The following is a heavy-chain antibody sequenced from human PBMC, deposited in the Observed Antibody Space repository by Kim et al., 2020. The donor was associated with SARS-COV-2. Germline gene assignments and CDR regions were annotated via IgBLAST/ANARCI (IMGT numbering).Heavy chain of an antibody. V-gene: IGHV1-46*01. CDR1: GYTFSTFY. Sequence: ASVKVSCKASGYTFSTFYIHWVRQAPGQGPESMGVIDPSTGGTTSAQRFQGRLTMTRDTSTRTVYMELRSLIIEDTAVYYCGRCEWSGGLQFWGQGTVV. D-gene: IGHD3-3*01. CDR3: GRCEWSGGLQF. J-gene: IGHJ1*01. CDR2: IDPSTGGT.